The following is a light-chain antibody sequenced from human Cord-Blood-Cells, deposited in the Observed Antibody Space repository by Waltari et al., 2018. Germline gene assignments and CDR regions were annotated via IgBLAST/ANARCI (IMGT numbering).Light chain of an antibody. Sequence: DIVLTQSPGTRSFSPGEIATLSCRASQSVSSSYLAWYQQKPGQAPRLLIYGASSRATGIPDRFSGSGSGTDFTLTISRLEPEDFAVYYCQQYGSSPWTFGQGTKVEIK. CDR2: GAS. CDR1: QSVSSSY. J-gene: IGKJ1*01. V-gene: IGKV3-20*01. CDR3: QQYGSSPWT.